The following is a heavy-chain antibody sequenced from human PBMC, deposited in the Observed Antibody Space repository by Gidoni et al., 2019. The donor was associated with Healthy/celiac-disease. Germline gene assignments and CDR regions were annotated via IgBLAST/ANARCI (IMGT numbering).Heavy chain of an antibody. Sequence: EVQLVESGGGLVKPGGSLRLSCAAAGFTFSSYSMNWVRQAPGKGLEWGSSISRSSSYIYYADLVKGRFTISRDNANNSLYLQINSLRAEDTAVYYCARDSNPVTIFGVVPYFDYWGQGTLVTVSS. V-gene: IGHV3-21*01. J-gene: IGHJ4*02. D-gene: IGHD3-3*01. CDR3: ARDSNPVTIFGVVPYFDY. CDR2: ISRSSSYI. CDR1: GFTFSSYS.